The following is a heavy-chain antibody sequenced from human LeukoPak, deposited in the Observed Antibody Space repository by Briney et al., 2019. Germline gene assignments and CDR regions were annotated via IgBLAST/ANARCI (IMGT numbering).Heavy chain of an antibody. Sequence: GGSLRLSCAASGFTFSSYSMNWVRQAPGKGLEWVSYISSSGNTIDYADSVKGRFTISRDNAKNSLYLQMNSLRAEDTAVYYCAQEMATYYYYGMDVWGQGTTVTVSS. V-gene: IGHV3-48*04. CDR3: AQEMATYYYYGMDV. CDR1: GFTFSSYS. CDR2: ISSSGNTI. D-gene: IGHD5-24*01. J-gene: IGHJ6*02.